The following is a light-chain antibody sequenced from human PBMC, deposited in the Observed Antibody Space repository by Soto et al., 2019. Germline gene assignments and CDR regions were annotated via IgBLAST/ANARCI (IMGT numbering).Light chain of an antibody. CDR3: QQYGTLIT. J-gene: IGKJ5*01. CDR2: GAS. CDR1: QSVANSY. V-gene: IGKV3-20*01. Sequence: EIVFTQSPGTPSFSPRERDTLSCRASQSVANSYLAWYQQKPGQAPRLLIYGASSRATGIPDRFSGSGSGTDFTLTISRLESEDFAVYYCQQYGTLITFGQGTRLEIK.